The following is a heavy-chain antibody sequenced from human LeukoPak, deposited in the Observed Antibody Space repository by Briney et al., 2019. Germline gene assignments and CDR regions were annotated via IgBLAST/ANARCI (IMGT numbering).Heavy chain of an antibody. Sequence: GGSLRLSCAGSGFTFSSYWMSWVRQAPGKGLEWVAVISYDGSNKYYADSVKGRFTISRDNSKNMVYLQMNSLRVEDTAVYYCAMGSFGDPLALWGQGTLVTVSS. D-gene: IGHD3-10*01. CDR1: GFTFSSYW. J-gene: IGHJ4*02. CDR3: AMGSFGDPLAL. CDR2: ISYDGSNK. V-gene: IGHV3-30*14.